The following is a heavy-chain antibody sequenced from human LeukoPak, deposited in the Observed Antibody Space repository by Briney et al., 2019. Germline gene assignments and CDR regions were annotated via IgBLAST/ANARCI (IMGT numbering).Heavy chain of an antibody. CDR1: GYTFTSYG. Sequence: ASVKVCCTASGYTFTSYGISWVRQAPGQGLGWMGWISAYNGNTNYAQKLQGRVTMTTDTSTSTAYMELRSLRSDDTAVYYCAIDGLGYCSSTSCYGVRPPDYWGQGTLVTVSS. V-gene: IGHV1-18*01. CDR3: AIDGLGYCSSTSCYGVRPPDY. J-gene: IGHJ4*02. CDR2: ISAYNGNT. D-gene: IGHD2-2*01.